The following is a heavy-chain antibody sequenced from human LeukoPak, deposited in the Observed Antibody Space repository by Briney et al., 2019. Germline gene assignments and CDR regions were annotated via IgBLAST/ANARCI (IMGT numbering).Heavy chain of an antibody. Sequence: GGSLRLSCAASGFTFSSYAMSWLRQAPGKGLEWVSAISGCGGSTYYADSVKGRFTISRDNSKNTLYLQMNSLRAEDTAVYYCASSFGDYYGSGSYYIVLIVRSFDPWGQGTLVTVSS. CDR3: ASSFGDYYGSGSYYIVLIVRSFDP. CDR1: GFTFSSYA. V-gene: IGHV3-23*01. CDR2: ISGCGGST. D-gene: IGHD3-10*01. J-gene: IGHJ5*02.